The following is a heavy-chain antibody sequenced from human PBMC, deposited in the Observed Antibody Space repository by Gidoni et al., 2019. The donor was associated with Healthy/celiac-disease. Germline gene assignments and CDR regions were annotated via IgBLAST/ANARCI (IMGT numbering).Heavy chain of an antibody. J-gene: IGHJ3*02. V-gene: IGHV4-61*02. CDR1: GGSISSGSYY. Sequence: QVQLQESGPGLVKPSQTLSLTCTVSGGSISSGSYYWSWIRQPAGKGLEWIGRIYTSGSTNYNPSLKSRVTISVDTSKNQFSLKLSSVTAADTAVYYCARDPTFGYCSGGSCYYDAFDIWGQGTMVTVSS. D-gene: IGHD2-15*01. CDR2: IYTSGST. CDR3: ARDPTFGYCSGGSCYYDAFDI.